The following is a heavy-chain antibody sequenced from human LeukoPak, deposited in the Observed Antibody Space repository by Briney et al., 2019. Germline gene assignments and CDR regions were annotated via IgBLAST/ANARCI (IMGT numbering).Heavy chain of an antibody. D-gene: IGHD3-22*01. V-gene: IGHV1-8*03. CDR2: MNPNSGNT. J-gene: IGHJ3*02. CDR1: GYTFTSYD. CDR3: ARGQYYYDSSGYSDAFDI. Sequence: ASVKVSCKASGYTFTSYDINWVRQATGQGLEWMGWMNPNSGNTGYAQKFQGRVTITRNTSISTAYMELSSLRSEDTAVYYCARGQYYYDSSGYSDAFDIWGQGTMVTVSS.